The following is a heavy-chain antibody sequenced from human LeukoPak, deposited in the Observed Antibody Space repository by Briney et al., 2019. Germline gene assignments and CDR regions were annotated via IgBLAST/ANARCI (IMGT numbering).Heavy chain of an antibody. J-gene: IGHJ6*03. V-gene: IGHV3-23*01. CDR3: ARDPYSGSYGNYYYYFMDV. CDR2: IDYSGGSS. Sequence: GGSLRLSCTVSGFTLSSYEMSWIRQAPGKGLEWVSSIDYSGGSSYYADSVKGRFTISREDSKNTLYLQLNSLRAEDTAVYYCARDPYSGSYGNYYYYFMDVWGKGTTVTISS. D-gene: IGHD1-26*01. CDR1: GFTLSSYE.